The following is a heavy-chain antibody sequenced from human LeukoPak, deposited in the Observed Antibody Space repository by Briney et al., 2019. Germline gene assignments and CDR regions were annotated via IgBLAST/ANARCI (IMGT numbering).Heavy chain of an antibody. CDR1: GGSFSGYY. D-gene: IGHD6-19*01. V-gene: IGHV4-34*01. Sequence: SETLSLTCAVYGGSFSGYYWSWIRQPPGKGLEWIGEINHSGSTNYNPSLKSRVTISVDTSKNQFSLKLSSVTAADTAVYYCARVGLSSGWYGDYWGQRTLVTVSS. CDR3: ARVGLSSGWYGDY. J-gene: IGHJ4*02. CDR2: INHSGST.